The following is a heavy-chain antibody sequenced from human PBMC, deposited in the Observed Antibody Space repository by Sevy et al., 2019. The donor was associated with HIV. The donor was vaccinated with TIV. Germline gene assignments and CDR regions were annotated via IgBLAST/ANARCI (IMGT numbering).Heavy chain of an antibody. V-gene: IGHV3-23*01. CDR1: GFSFDSYG. CDR3: VITRDEAQNRKHLRMNSRIGEDTAMYYCAEGGGGHYDPDEIGYYFYYYNMDV. D-gene: IGHD3-10*01. Sequence: GGSLRLSCAVSGFSFDSYGMTWVRQAPGKGLEWVSGISGSGTRTYYADSVKGRFSISRDNSKNRLYLQMNSLSSEDNAKGRFVITRDEAQNRKHLRMNSRIGEDTAMYYCAEGGGGHYDPDEIGYYFYYYNMDVWGKGTTVTVSS. J-gene: IGHJ6*03. CDR2: ISGSGTRT.